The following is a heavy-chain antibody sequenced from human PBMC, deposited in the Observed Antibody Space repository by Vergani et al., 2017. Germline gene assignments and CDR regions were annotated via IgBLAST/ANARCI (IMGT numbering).Heavy chain of an antibody. V-gene: IGHV4-39*01. Sequence: QLLLQDSGPGLVKPSETLSLTCGVSDGPINSRSYYWAWIRQPPGKGLECIGMMFFSGTTYYNPSLKSRVTIFLDTSKSQFSLKVTSVTAADTAVYYCARVGHLVAVNGEGPSLDLWGRGTLVTVSS. J-gene: IGHJ2*01. CDR3: ARVGHLVAVNGEGPSLDL. CDR2: MFFSGTT. D-gene: IGHD2-21*01. CDR1: DGPINSRSYY.